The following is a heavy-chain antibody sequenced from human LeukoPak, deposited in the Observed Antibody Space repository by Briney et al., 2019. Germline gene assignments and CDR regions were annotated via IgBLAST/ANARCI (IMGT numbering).Heavy chain of an antibody. D-gene: IGHD2-15*01. Sequence: SETLSLTCSVSGASIGSYYWSWIRQPPGKGLEWIGGSTNYNPSLKSRVTISVDTSKNQFSLKLTSVTAADTAVYYCATYSSLSIQPQYWGQGTLVTVSS. CDR3: ATYSSLSIQPQY. CDR1: GASIGSYY. J-gene: IGHJ4*02. CDR2: GST. V-gene: IGHV4-59*01.